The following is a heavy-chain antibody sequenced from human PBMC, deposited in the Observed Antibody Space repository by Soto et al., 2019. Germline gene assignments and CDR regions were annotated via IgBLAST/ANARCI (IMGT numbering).Heavy chain of an antibody. V-gene: IGHV4-31*03. CDR3: ARDLTAVAGYTFDY. CDR2: IYYSGST. J-gene: IGHJ4*02. CDR1: GGSLSSGVFY. D-gene: IGHD6-19*01. Sequence: SETLSLTCTVSGGSLSSGVFYWSWVRQHPGKGLEWIGYIYYSGSTYYNPSLKSRVTISVDTSKNQFSLKLSSVTAADTAVYYCARDLTAVAGYTFDYWGQGTLVTVSS.